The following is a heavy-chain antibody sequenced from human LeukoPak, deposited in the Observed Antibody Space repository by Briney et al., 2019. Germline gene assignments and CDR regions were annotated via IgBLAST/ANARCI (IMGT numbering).Heavy chain of an antibody. CDR1: GDSVSSNSAA. V-gene: IGHV6-1*01. Sequence: SQTLSLTCAISGDSVSSNSAAWNWIRQSPSRGLEWLGRTYYRSKWYNDYAVSVKSRITINPDTSKNQFSLQLNSVTPEDTAVYYCAREKITMIVVVITHDAFDIWGQGTMVTVSS. J-gene: IGHJ3*02. CDR2: TYYRSKWYN. CDR3: AREKITMIVVVITHDAFDI. D-gene: IGHD3-22*01.